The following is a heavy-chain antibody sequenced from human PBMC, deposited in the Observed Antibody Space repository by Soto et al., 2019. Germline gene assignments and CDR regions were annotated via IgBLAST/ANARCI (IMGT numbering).Heavy chain of an antibody. CDR1: GGSISSYY. V-gene: IGHV4-59*01. D-gene: IGHD6-13*01. CDR3: AREAPGTSYFDC. J-gene: IGHJ4*02. CDR2: IYYNGST. Sequence: SETLSLTCTVSGGSISSYYCSWIRQPPGKGLEWIGYIYYNGSTNYNPSLKCRFTISVDTSKNQFSFKLSSVTAADTAVYYCAREAPGTSYFDCWGRGTQVTVSS.